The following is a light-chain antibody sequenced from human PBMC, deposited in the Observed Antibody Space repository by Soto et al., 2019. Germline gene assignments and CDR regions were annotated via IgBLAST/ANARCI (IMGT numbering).Light chain of an antibody. V-gene: IGLV2-14*01. CDR3: TSYTSNSTPYV. CDR2: DGS. CDR1: ISDVGAYTY. Sequence: QSVLTQPASVSWSPGQSITIACTGTISDVGAYTYVSWYQQHPGKAPKLMSYDGSNRPSGVSNRFSGSKSGNTAFLIISGLQAEDEADYYCTSYTSNSTPYVFGGGTKVTVL. J-gene: IGLJ1*01.